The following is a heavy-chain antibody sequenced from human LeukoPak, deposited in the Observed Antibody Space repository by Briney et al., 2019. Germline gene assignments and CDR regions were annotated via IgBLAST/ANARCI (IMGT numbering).Heavy chain of an antibody. V-gene: IGHV4-59*01. CDR3: ARVTGYRTEDYFDY. CDR2: IYYSGSA. CDR1: GGSISSYY. D-gene: IGHD6-13*01. Sequence: SETLSLTCTVSGGSISSYYWSWIRQPPGKGLEWIGYIYYSGSANYNPSLKSRVTISVETSKNEFSLKLRSVTAADTAVYYCARVTGYRTEDYFDYWGQGTLVTVSS. J-gene: IGHJ4*02.